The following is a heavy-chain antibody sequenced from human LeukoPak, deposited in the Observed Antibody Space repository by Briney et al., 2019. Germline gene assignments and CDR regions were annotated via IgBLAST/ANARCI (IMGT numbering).Heavy chain of an antibody. Sequence: PSETLSLTCAVYGGSFSGYYWSWIRQPPGKGLEWIGEINHSGSTNYNPSLKSRVTISVDTSKNQFSLKLSSVTAADTAVYYCARDGVGTLDVWGKGTTVTISS. D-gene: IGHD3-10*01. CDR2: INHSGST. V-gene: IGHV4-34*01. CDR1: GGSFSGYY. J-gene: IGHJ6*04. CDR3: ARDGVGTLDV.